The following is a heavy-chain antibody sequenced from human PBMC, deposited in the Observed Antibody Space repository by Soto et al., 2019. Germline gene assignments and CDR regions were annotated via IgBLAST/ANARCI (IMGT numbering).Heavy chain of an antibody. CDR3: AREGALWPRAFDI. J-gene: IGHJ3*02. V-gene: IGHV4-59*01. D-gene: IGHD3-16*01. Sequence: LETLSLTCTVSGGSISSYYWSWIRQPPGKGLEWIGYIYYSGSTNYNPSLKSRVTISVDTSKNQFSLKLSSVTAADTAVYYCAREGALWPRAFDIWGQGTMVTVSS. CDR1: GGSISSYY. CDR2: IYYSGST.